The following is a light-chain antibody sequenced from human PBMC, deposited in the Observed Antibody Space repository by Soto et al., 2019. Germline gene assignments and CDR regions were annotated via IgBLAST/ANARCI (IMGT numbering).Light chain of an antibody. CDR2: KAS. J-gene: IGKJ1*01. CDR1: QSISSW. Sequence: DLQMTQSPSTLSASVGDRVTITCRASQSISSWLAWYQQKPGKAPKLLIYKASSLESGVPSRFSGSGSGTEFTLTISSLQPDDFATYYCQQYNSSWWTFGQGTKVEIK. CDR3: QQYNSSWWT. V-gene: IGKV1-5*03.